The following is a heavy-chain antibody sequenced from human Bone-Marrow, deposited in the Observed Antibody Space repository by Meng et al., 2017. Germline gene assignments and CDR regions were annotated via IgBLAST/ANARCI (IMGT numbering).Heavy chain of an antibody. J-gene: IGHJ4*02. CDR2: IKQDGSEK. V-gene: IGHV3-7*01. CDR3: ARYPPSGSYYTYYFDY. D-gene: IGHD1-26*01. Sequence: ESLKISCAASGFTFSSYAMSWVRQAPGKGLEWVANIKQDGSEKYYVDSVKGRFTISRDNAKNSLYLQMNSLRAEDTAVYYCARYPPSGSYYTYYFDYWGQGTLVTVSS. CDR1: GFTFSSYA.